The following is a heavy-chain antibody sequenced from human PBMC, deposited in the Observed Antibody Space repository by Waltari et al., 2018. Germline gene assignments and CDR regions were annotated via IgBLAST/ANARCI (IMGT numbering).Heavy chain of an antibody. CDR1: GFTFSRYA. V-gene: IGHV3-21*01. Sequence: EVQLVESGGGLVKPGGSLRVSCAASGFTFSRYAMNWVRQAPGKGLEWVSSINSNSYIYYADSVKGLFTISRDNAKNSLYLQMNSLRAEDTAVYYCAREGGYCSGGSCRWFDPWGQGTLVTVSS. D-gene: IGHD2-15*01. CDR3: AREGGYCSGGSCRWFDP. J-gene: IGHJ5*02. CDR2: INSNSYI.